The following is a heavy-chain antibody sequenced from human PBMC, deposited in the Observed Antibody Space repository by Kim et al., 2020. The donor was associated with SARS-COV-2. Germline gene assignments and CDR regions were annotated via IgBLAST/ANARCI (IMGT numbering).Heavy chain of an antibody. J-gene: IGHJ4*02. CDR3: ARLLWFGDYFYFDH. CDR1: GDSFSSTNF. D-gene: IGHD3-10*01. Sequence: SETLSLTCVVSGDSFSSTNFWSWVRQPPGKGLEWIGEVHHSGSTKYNSSLSGRVAISVDESKKQFSLHLKSVTAADTAVYYCARLLWFGDYFYFDHWSQGTLVTVSS. V-gene: IGHV4-4*02. CDR2: VHHSGST.